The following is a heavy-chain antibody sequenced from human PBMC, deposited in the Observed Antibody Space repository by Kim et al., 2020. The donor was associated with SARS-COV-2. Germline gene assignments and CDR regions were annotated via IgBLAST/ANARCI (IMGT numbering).Heavy chain of an antibody. CDR2: IYYIGST. CDR1: GGSISSYY. CDR3: ARDANVDAFDI. J-gene: IGHJ3*02. V-gene: IGHV4-59*01. Sequence: SETLSLTCTVSGGSISSYYWSWIRQPPGKGLEWIGYIYYIGSTNYYPSLKSRVTISVDTSQNQFSLKLSSVTAADTAVCYCARDANVDAFDIWVQGTMVTVSS.